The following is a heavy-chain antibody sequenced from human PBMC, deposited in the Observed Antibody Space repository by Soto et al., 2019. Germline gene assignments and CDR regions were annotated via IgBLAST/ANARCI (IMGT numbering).Heavy chain of an antibody. CDR1: GGSISSGGYY. V-gene: IGHV4-31*03. CDR3: AREIPKIFGVVTHNWFDP. CDR2: IYYSGST. Sequence: PSETLSLTYTVSGGSISSGGYYWSWIRQHPGKGLEWIGYIYYSGSTYYNPSLKSRVTISVDTSKNQFSLKLSSVTAADTAVYYCAREIPKIFGVVTHNWFDPWGQGTLVTVSS. D-gene: IGHD3-3*01. J-gene: IGHJ5*02.